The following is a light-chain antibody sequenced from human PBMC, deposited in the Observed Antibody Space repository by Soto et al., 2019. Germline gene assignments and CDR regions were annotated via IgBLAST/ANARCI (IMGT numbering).Light chain of an antibody. CDR3: QHSFSTPRT. J-gene: IGKJ1*01. CDR2: GAS. Sequence: DIQMTQSPSPLSASVGDRVTITCRASQTISTYLNWYQQKPGKATKLLIYGASSLQSGVPSRFSGSGSGTDFTLTISSLQPEDFGTYYCQHSFSTPRTFGQGTKVDTK. CDR1: QTISTY. V-gene: IGKV1-39*01.